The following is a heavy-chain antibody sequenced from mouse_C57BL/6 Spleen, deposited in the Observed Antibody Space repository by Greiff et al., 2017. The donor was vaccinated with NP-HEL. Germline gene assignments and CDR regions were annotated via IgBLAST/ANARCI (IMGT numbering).Heavy chain of an antibody. CDR1: GFTFSSYA. D-gene: IGHD2-2*01. J-gene: IGHJ2*01. CDR2: ISSGGDYI. CDR3: TRVGRGDDAAYFDY. V-gene: IGHV5-9-1*02. Sequence: EVKLVESGEGLVKPGGSLKLSCAASGFTFSSYAMSWVRQTPEKRLEWVAYISSGGDYIYYADTVKGRFTISRDNARNTLYLQMSSLKSEDTAMYYCTRVGRGDDAAYFDYWGQGTTLTVSS.